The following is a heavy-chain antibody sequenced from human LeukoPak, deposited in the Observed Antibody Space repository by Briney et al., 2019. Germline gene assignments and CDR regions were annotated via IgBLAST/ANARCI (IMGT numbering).Heavy chain of an antibody. J-gene: IGHJ5*02. Sequence: GRSLRLSCAASGFTFSNYGMHWVRQAPGKGLEWVAVIWYDGSYKSYGDSVKGRFTISRDNSKNTLFLQMNSLRADDTAVYYCARDTLIAAPKTGTVTRIGWFDTWGQGILVTVSS. CDR3: ARDTLIAAPKTGTVTRIGWFDT. V-gene: IGHV3-33*01. D-gene: IGHD6-13*01. CDR2: IWYDGSYK. CDR1: GFTFSNYG.